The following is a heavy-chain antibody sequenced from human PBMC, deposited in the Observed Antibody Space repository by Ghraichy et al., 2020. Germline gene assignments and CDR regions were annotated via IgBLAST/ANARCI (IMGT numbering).Heavy chain of an antibody. CDR3: ARDYYYYSSGFFGRFDS. CDR2: IKQDGSET. CDR1: GFILSNYW. V-gene: IGHV3-7*03. Sequence: LSLTCAASGFILSNYWMSWVRQPPGKGLEWVATIKQDGSETYYVGSVKGRFTVSRDNAKNSLYLQMSSLSAEDTAVYYCARDYYYYSSGFFGRFDSWGQGALVTVSS. J-gene: IGHJ4*02. D-gene: IGHD3-22*01.